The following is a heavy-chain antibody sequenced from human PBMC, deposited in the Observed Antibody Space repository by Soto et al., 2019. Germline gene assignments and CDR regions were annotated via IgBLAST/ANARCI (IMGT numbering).Heavy chain of an antibody. V-gene: IGHV4-34*01. D-gene: IGHD6-6*01. Sequence: SETLSLTCSLYSGSFSGYYWGWIRQPPGQGLEWIGEISQSGNTNYSPSLKSRVSISIDTSKKQFSLTLASVSAADTAVYYCARAPKVSGSSQTRPDFWGQGTLVTVSS. CDR2: ISQSGNT. CDR1: SGSFSGYY. J-gene: IGHJ4*02. CDR3: ARAPKVSGSSQTRPDF.